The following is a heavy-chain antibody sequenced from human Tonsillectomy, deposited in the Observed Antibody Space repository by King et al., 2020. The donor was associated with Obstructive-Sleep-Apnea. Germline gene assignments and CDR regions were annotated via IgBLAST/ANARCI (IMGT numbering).Heavy chain of an antibody. CDR3: ANGYSSSWYQKNSDAFDI. Sequence: VQLQESGPGLVKPSQTLSLTCAVSGGSISSGGYSWSWIRQPPGKGLEWIGYIYYSGSTYYNPSLKSRVTISVDTSKNQFSLKLSSVTAADTAVYYCANGYSSSWYQKNSDAFDIWGQGTMVTVSS. V-gene: IGHV4-30-4*07. CDR1: GGSISSGGYS. J-gene: IGHJ3*02. CDR2: IYYSGST. D-gene: IGHD6-13*01.